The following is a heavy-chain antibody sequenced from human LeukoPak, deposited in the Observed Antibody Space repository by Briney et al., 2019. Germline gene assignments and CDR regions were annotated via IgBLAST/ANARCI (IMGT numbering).Heavy chain of an antibody. CDR3: ASGGDSSSSDFDY. V-gene: IGHV3-7*01. Sequence: GGSLRLSCAASGFTFISYWMSWVRQAPGKGLEWVANIKHDGSEKYYVDSVKGRFTISRDNAKNSLYLQMNSLRAEDTAVYYCASGGDSSSSDFDYWGQGTLVTVSS. CDR1: GFTFISYW. D-gene: IGHD6-6*01. J-gene: IGHJ4*02. CDR2: IKHDGSEK.